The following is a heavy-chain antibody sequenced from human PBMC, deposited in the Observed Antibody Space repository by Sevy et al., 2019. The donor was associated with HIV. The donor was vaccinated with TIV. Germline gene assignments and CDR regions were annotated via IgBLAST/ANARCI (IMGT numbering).Heavy chain of an antibody. D-gene: IGHD3-22*01. Sequence: GGSLRLSCAASGFTFDDYAMHWVRQAPGKGLEWVSGISWNSGIVKYGDSVKGRFTVSRDNAKNSLYLQMNSLRPEDPAFYYCAKDRLLRPSPHSDFWGQGTLVTVSS. CDR3: AKDRLLRPSPHSDF. J-gene: IGHJ4*02. CDR2: ISWNSGIV. V-gene: IGHV3-9*01. CDR1: GFTFDDYA.